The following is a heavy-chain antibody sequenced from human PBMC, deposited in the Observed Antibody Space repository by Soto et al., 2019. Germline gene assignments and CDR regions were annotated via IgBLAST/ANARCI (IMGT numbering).Heavy chain of an antibody. CDR1: GGSVNIGTYY. Sequence: QVQLQESGPGLVKPSETLSLTCTVPGGSVNIGTYYWSWIRQPPGKGLGWIGFILYSCSTNYNPPVTRGVPMSADTSKKPYSLQLTSVNAADTAVYYCTRGGVVNKLGRWGQGTLVTVSS. CDR3: TRGGVVNKLGR. V-gene: IGHV4-61*01. CDR2: ILYSCST. J-gene: IGHJ5*02. D-gene: IGHD3-10*01.